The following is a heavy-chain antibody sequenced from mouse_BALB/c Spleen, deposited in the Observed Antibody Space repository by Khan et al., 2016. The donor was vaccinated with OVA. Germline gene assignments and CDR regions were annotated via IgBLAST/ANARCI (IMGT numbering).Heavy chain of an antibody. CDR3: TSRYGYIDY. Sequence: EVQLQESGPGLVKPSQSLSLTFTVTGYSITSDYAWNWIRQFPGNKLEWMGYIRYSGSTNYNPSLKSRISITRDTSKNPVFLQLNSETTEDTDTYCCTSRYGYIDYGGQGTTLTVSS. J-gene: IGHJ2*01. D-gene: IGHD1-1*01. CDR2: IRYSGST. V-gene: IGHV3-2*02. CDR1: GYSITSDYA.